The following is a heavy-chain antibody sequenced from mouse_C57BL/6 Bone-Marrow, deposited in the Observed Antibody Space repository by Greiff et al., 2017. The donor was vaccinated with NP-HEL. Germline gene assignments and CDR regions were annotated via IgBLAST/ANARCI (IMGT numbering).Heavy chain of an antibody. J-gene: IGHJ3*01. V-gene: IGHV1-82*01. CDR3: ARPALAY. Sequence: QVQLQQSGPELVKPGASVKISCKASGYAFSSSWMNWVKQRPGKGLEWIGRIYPGDGDTNSNGKFKGKATLTADKSSSTAYMQLRILTSEDSAVYFCARPALAYWRHGTLVTVSA. CDR2: IYPGDGDT. CDR1: GYAFSSSW.